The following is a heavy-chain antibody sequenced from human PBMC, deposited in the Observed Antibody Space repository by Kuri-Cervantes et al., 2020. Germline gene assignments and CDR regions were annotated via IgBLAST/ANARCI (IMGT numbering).Heavy chain of an antibody. CDR3: ARGGTYDYIWGSYRNDGFDI. J-gene: IGHJ3*02. D-gene: IGHD3-16*02. V-gene: IGHV1-46*01. CDR2: INPSGGST. Sequence: ASVKVSCKASGYTFTSYYMHWVRQAPGQGLEWMGIINPSGGSTSYAQKFQGRVTMTTDTSTSTAYMELRSLRSDDTAVYYCARGGTYDYIWGSYRNDGFDIWGQGTMVTVSS. CDR1: GYTFTSYY.